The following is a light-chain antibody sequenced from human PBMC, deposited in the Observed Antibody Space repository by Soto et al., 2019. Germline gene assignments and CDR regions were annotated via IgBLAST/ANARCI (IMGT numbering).Light chain of an antibody. CDR1: QSVSNNY. V-gene: IGKV3-20*01. CDR3: QQYGSSGT. J-gene: IGKJ1*01. Sequence: EIVLTQSPGTLSLSPGERATLSCRASQSVSNNYLACYQQKPGQAPRLLIYGASNRATGIPDRFSGSGSGTDSTLTISRLEPEDFAVYYCQQYGSSGTFGQGTKVDIK. CDR2: GAS.